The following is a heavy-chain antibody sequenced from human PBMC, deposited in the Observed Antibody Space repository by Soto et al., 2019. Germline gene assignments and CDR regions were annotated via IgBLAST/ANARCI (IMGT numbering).Heavy chain of an antibody. J-gene: IGHJ4*02. Sequence: QVQLQQWGAGLLKPSETLSLTCAVYGGSFSGYYWSWIRQPPGKGLEWIGEINHSGSTNYNPSLKSRVTISVDTSKNQFSLKLSSVTAADTAVYYCARRARQRYVVVTAILDYWGQGTLVTVSS. V-gene: IGHV4-34*01. CDR2: INHSGST. CDR3: ARRARQRYVVVTAILDY. D-gene: IGHD2-21*02. CDR1: GGSFSGYY.